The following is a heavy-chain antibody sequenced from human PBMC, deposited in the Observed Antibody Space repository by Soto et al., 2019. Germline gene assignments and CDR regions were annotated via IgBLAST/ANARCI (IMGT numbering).Heavy chain of an antibody. V-gene: IGHV4-30-4*01. J-gene: IGHJ4*02. CDR2: IYYSGST. D-gene: IGHD6-13*01. CDR3: AREGVQQLQRRAIVY. CDR1: MGGTSCGDFY. Sequence: SCSVAMGGTSCGDFYCRRIRQPPGKGLDLIGYIYYSGSTYYNPSLKSRVTISVDTSKNQFSLKLSSVTAADTAVYYCAREGVQQLQRRAIVYWGTGTLV.